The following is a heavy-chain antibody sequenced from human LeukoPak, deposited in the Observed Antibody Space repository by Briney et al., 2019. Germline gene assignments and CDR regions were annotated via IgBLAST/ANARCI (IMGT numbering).Heavy chain of an antibody. D-gene: IGHD2-2*01. CDR1: GFTFSTYA. V-gene: IGHV3-7*01. Sequence: PGGSLRLSCAASGFTFSTYAMSWVRQAPGKGLEWVANIKQDGSEKYYEDSVKGRFTISRDNAKNSLYLQMNSLRAEDTAVYYCARVAQRLWALYYWGQGTLVTVSS. CDR2: IKQDGSEK. CDR3: ARVAQRLWALYY. J-gene: IGHJ4*02.